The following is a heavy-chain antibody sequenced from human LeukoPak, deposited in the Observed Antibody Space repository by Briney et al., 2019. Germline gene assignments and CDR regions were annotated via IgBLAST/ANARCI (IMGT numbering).Heavy chain of an antibody. CDR1: GFTFSNFL. V-gene: IGHV4-30-2*01. CDR2: IYHSGST. Sequence: LRLSCAASGFTFSNFLMTWIRQPPGKGLEWIGYIYHSGSTYYNPSLKSRVTISVDRSKNQFSLKLSSVTAADTAVYYCARGKLTGDAFDIWGQGTMVTVSS. J-gene: IGHJ3*02. CDR3: ARGKLTGDAFDI. D-gene: IGHD7-27*01.